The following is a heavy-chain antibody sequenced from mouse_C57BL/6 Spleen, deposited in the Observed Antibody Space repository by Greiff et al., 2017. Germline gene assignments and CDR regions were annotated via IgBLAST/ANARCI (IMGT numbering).Heavy chain of an antibody. Sequence: VKLMESGPGLVQPSQSLSITCTVSGFSLTSYGVHWVRQSPGKGLEWLGVIWSGGSTDYNAAFISRLSISKDNSKSQVFFKMNSLQADDTAIYYCARTGPRSSYGLFDYWGQGTTLTVSS. CDR3: ARTGPRSSYGLFDY. D-gene: IGHD1-1*01. CDR1: GFSLTSYG. V-gene: IGHV2-2*01. J-gene: IGHJ2*01. CDR2: IWSGGST.